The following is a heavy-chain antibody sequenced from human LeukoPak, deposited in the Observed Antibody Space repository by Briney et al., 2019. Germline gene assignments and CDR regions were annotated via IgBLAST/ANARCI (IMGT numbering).Heavy chain of an antibody. J-gene: IGHJ4*02. CDR3: GPKSY. CDR2: IKPDGSQK. CDR1: GFMFSNYW. Sequence: GGPLRLSCAASGFMFSNYWMSWVRQAPGKGLEWVANIKPDGSQKYYVDSVKGRFTISRDNAKNSLSLQMNSLRAEDTAVYYCGPKSYWGQGTLVTVSS. V-gene: IGHV3-7*01.